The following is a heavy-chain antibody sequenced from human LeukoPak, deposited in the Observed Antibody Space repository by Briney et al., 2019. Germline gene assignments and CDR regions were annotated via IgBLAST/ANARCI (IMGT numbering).Heavy chain of an antibody. D-gene: IGHD1-26*01. V-gene: IGHV4-4*02. CDR2: VHLNGAT. CDR3: TIESGAFSPFGF. CDR1: GGSITTTNW. J-gene: IGHJ4*02. Sequence: TSETLSLTCAVSGGSITTTNWWSWVRQPPGKGLEWIGEVHLNGATNYNPSLESRFSMSIDKSNNHLSLEVTSVTAADTAMYYCTIESGAFSPFGFWGQGTLVTVSS.